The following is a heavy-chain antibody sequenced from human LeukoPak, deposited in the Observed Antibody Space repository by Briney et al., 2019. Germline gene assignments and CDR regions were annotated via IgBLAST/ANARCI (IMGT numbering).Heavy chain of an antibody. V-gene: IGHV1-69*13. J-gene: IGHJ3*02. Sequence: EASVKVSCKASGYTFINYDINWVRQAPGQGLEWMGGIIPIFGTANYAQKFQGRVTITADESTSTAYMELSSLKSEDTAVYYCATENRYSSSWEDAFDIWGQGTMVTVSS. D-gene: IGHD6-13*01. CDR2: IIPIFGTA. CDR3: ATENRYSSSWEDAFDI. CDR1: GYTFINYD.